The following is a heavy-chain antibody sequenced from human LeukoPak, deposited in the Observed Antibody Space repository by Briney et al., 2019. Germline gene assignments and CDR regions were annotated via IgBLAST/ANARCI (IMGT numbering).Heavy chain of an antibody. CDR2: ISGSGGST. CDR1: GFTFSSYA. J-gene: IGHJ4*02. Sequence: SGGSLRLSCAASGFTFSSYAMTWVRQAPGKGLEWVSVISGSGGSTYYADSVKGRFTISRDSSKNTLYLQMNSLRAEDTAVYYCAKRIAVAGMGVDYWGQGTLVTVSS. CDR3: AKRIAVAGMGVDY. V-gene: IGHV3-23*01. D-gene: IGHD6-19*01.